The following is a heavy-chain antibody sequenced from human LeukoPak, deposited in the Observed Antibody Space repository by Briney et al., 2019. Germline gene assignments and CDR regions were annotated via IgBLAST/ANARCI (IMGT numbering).Heavy chain of an antibody. CDR3: ARDFGWLSGFDD. CDR2: ILYDGTNK. Sequence: PGRSLRLSCAASGFTFSSYAIHWVRQAPGKGLEWVAIILYDGTNKYYADSVRGRFTISRDNSKNTLYLQMNSLRAEDTAVYCCARDFGWLSGFDDWGQGTLVTVSS. CDR1: GFTFSSYA. V-gene: IGHV3-30-3*01. D-gene: IGHD3-9*01. J-gene: IGHJ4*02.